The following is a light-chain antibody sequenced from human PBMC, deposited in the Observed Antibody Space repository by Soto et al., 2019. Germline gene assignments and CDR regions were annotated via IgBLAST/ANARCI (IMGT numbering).Light chain of an antibody. CDR1: KSVSSN. V-gene: IGKV3-15*01. CDR2: GAS. Sequence: EIVMTQSPATLSLSPGERATVSCRASKSVSSNLAWYQQKPGQAPRLLIYGASTRATGIPARFSGSGSGTEFTSTIGSLQSEDFAVYYCQKYNNWPRTFGQGTKLEIK. J-gene: IGKJ2*01. CDR3: QKYNNWPRT.